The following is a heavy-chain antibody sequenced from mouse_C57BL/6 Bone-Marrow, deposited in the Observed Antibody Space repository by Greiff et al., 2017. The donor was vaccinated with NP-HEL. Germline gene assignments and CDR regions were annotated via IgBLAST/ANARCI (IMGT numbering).Heavy chain of an antibody. Sequence: EVKLMESGGGLVQPGGSLKLSCAASGFTFSDYGMAWVRQAPRKGPEWVAFISNLAYSIYYADTVTGRFTISRENAKNTLYLEMSSLRSEDTAMYYCARKDYDGGGWFAYWGQGTLVTVSA. CDR2: ISNLAYSI. CDR1: GFTFSDYG. V-gene: IGHV5-15*01. D-gene: IGHD2-4*01. CDR3: ARKDYDGGGWFAY. J-gene: IGHJ3*01.